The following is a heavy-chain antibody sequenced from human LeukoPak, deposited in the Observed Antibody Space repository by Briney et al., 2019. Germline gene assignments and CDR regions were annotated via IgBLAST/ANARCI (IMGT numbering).Heavy chain of an antibody. Sequence: GASVNVSYKTSGYSFTDYYMHWVRQAPGQGLEWMGWINPNSGGTSSEQKFQGRVTMTRDTSITTVYMEVSWLTSDDTAIYYCARADRLHGGPYLIGPWGQGTLVTVSS. D-gene: IGHD2-21*01. J-gene: IGHJ5*02. CDR3: ARADRLHGGPYLIGP. V-gene: IGHV1-2*02. CDR2: INPNSGGT. CDR1: GYSFTDYY.